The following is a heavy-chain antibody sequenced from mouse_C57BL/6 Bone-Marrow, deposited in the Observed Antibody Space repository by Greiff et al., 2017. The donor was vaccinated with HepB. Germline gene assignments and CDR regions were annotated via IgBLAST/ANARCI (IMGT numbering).Heavy chain of an antibody. Sequence: VMLSCKASGYTFTSYGISWVKQRTGQCLEWIGEIYPRSGNTYYNEKFKGKATLTADKSSSTAYMELRSLTSEDSAVYFCARLGNFFDYWGQGTTLTVSS. J-gene: IGHJ2*01. CDR2: IYPRSGNT. CDR1: GYTFTSYG. V-gene: IGHV1-81*01. CDR3: ARLGNFFDY.